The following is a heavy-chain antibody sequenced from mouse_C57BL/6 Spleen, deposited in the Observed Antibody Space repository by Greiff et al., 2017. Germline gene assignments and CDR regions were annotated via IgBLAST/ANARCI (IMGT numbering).Heavy chain of an antibody. J-gene: IGHJ2*01. Sequence: LVESGPELVKPGASVKISCKASGYAFRSSWLNWVKQRPGKGLEWIGRIYPGDGDTNYNGKFKGKSTLTADKSSSTAYMQLSSLTSEDSAVYFCAMIYYGNWGYWGQGTTLTVSS. CDR3: AMIYYGNWGY. CDR2: IYPGDGDT. V-gene: IGHV1-82*01. CDR1: GYAFRSSW. D-gene: IGHD2-1*01.